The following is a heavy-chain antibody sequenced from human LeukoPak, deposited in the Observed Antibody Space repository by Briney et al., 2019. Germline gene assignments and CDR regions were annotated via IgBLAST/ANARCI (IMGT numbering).Heavy chain of an antibody. V-gene: IGHV3-30*03. CDR3: ARGGSYDGNNWFDP. J-gene: IGHJ5*02. Sequence: GGSLRLSCVASGFTLSSYGMHWVRQAPGKGLEWVAVISYDGSNKYYADSVKGRFTISRDNAKNSLHLQMNSLRAEDTALYFCARGGSYDGNNWFDPWGQGTLVTVSS. D-gene: IGHD1-26*01. CDR2: ISYDGSNK. CDR1: GFTLSSYG.